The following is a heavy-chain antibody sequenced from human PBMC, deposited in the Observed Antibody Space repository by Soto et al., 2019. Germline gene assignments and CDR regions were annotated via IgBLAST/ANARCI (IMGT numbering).Heavy chain of an antibody. CDR1: GGSILGSSYY. D-gene: IGHD3-22*01. V-gene: IGHV4-39*01. J-gene: IGHJ4*02. CDR3: SRGSFYFEGSGYYYAH. Sequence: SETLSLTCTVSGGSILGSSYYWGWIRQPPGKGLEWIGSMYYTGTTYYSPSLQSRVTISFDTSKNQVSLNLTSVTAADTAVYFCSRGSFYFEGSGYYYAHWGQGALVTVSS. CDR2: MYYTGTT.